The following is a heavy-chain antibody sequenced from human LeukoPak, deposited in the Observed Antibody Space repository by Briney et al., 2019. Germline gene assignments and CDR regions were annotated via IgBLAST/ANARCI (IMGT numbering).Heavy chain of an antibody. J-gene: IGHJ4*02. CDR3: AVGRLFGVARD. CDR2: IYFDGST. CDR1: GGSISSHY. Sequence: SETLSLTCAVSGGSISSHYCSWIRQPPGKGLEWLGYIYFDGSTNYNPALRSRITISVDTSKKQFSLRLTSVTAADTAVFYCAVGRLFGVARDWGRGTLVTVSS. D-gene: IGHD3-3*01. V-gene: IGHV4-59*11.